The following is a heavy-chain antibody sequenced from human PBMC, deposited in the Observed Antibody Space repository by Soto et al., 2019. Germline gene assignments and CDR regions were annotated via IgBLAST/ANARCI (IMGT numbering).Heavy chain of an antibody. D-gene: IGHD4-4*01. V-gene: IGHV3-23*01. Sequence: LRLSCAASGFTFSSYAMSWVRQAPGKGLEWVSAISGSGGSTYYADSVKGRFTISRDNSKNTLYLQMNSLKASDTALYYCARLFSNYESHFDYWGQGTLVTVSS. CDR3: ARLFSNYESHFDY. CDR2: ISGSGGST. CDR1: GFTFSSYA. J-gene: IGHJ4*02.